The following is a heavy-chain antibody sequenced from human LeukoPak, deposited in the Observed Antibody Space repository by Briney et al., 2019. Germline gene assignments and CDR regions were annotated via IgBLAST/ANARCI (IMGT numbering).Heavy chain of an antibody. Sequence: GGSLRLSCTASGFTFGDYAMSWVRQAPGKGLEWVGFIRSKAYGGTTEYAASVKGRFTISRDDSKSIAYLQMNSLKTEDTAVYYCTRETDSTLDYWGQGTLVTVSS. J-gene: IGHJ4*02. CDR2: IRSKAYGGTT. V-gene: IGHV3-49*04. D-gene: IGHD6-13*01. CDR1: GFTFGDYA. CDR3: TRETDSTLDY.